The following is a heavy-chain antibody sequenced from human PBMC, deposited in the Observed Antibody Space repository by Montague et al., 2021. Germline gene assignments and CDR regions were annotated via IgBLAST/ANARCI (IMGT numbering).Heavy chain of an antibody. J-gene: IGHJ5*02. CDR1: GASITSNIYY. CDR3: ARVFSSWYVGWFDP. Sequence: SETLSLTCTVSGASITSNIYYWGWIRQSPGKGLEWIGSIYYSGNSFYQPSLKSRITMAVDTSKNQFSLKLGSVTAADTAIYYCARVFSSWYVGWFDPWGQGTLATVSS. D-gene: IGHD6-13*01. V-gene: IGHV4-39*07. CDR2: IYYSGNS.